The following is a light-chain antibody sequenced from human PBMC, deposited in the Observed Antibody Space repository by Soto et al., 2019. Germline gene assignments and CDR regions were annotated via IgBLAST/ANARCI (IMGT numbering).Light chain of an antibody. CDR2: STS. Sequence: QTVVTQEPSLTVPPGGTVTLTCASSTGTVTSGYFPSWFQKKPGQAPRALIYSTSNRHSWTPARFSGSLLGGKAALTLPAVQPEDEADYYCLLYYGDVNWVFGGGTKLTVL. CDR1: TGTVTSGYF. CDR3: LLYYGDVNWV. V-gene: IGLV7-43*01. J-gene: IGLJ3*02.